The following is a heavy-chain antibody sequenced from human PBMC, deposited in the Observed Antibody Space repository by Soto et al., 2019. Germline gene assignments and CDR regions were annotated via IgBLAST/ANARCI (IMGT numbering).Heavy chain of an antibody. CDR3: ARAYSSSWYNYYYYGMDV. CDR2: IYPGDSDT. Sequence: PGESLKISCKGSGYSFTSYWIGWVRQMPGKGLEWLGIIYPGDSDTRYSPSFQGQVTITADKSISTAYLQWSSLKASDTAMYYCARAYSSSWYNYYYYGMDVWGQGTTVTVFS. CDR1: GYSFTSYW. J-gene: IGHJ6*02. V-gene: IGHV5-51*01. D-gene: IGHD6-13*01.